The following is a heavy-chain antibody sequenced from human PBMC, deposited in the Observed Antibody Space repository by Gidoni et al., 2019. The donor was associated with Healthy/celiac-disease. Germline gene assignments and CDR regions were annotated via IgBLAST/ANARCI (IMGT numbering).Heavy chain of an antibody. CDR3: AKDHPPMYSSGWGNFDY. CDR2: ISYDGSNK. V-gene: IGHV3-30*18. CDR1: GFTFSSNG. J-gene: IGHJ4*02. Sequence: QVQLVQSGGGVVQPGSSLRPSCAASGFTFSSNGMHWVRQAPGKGLEWVAVISYDGSNKYYADSVKGRFTISRDNSKNTLYLQMNSLRAEDTAVYYCAKDHPPMYSSGWGNFDYWGQGTLVTVSS. D-gene: IGHD6-19*01.